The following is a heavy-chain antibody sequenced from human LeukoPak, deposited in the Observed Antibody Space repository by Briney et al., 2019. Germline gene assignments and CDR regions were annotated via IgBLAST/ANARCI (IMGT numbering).Heavy chain of an antibody. CDR1: GFTFSSYG. CDR3: ARVYGSGAFDY. CDR2: IRYDGSK. V-gene: IGHV3-30*02. J-gene: IGHJ4*02. Sequence: PGRSLRLSCAASGFTFSSYGMHWVRQAPGKGLEWVAFIRYDGSKYYADSVKGRFTISRDNSKNALYLQMNSLRAEDTAVYYCARVYGSGAFDYWGQGTLVTVSS. D-gene: IGHD3-10*01.